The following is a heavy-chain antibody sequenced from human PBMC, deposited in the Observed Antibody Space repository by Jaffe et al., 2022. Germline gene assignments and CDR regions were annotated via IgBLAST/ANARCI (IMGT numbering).Heavy chain of an antibody. Sequence: QVQLVQSGAEVKKPGASVKVSCKASGYTFTGYYMHWVRQAPGQGLEWMGWINPNSGGTNYAQKFQGRVTMTRDTSISTAYMELSRLRSDDTAVYYCATAPDYYDSSGYFDYWGQGTLVTVSS. J-gene: IGHJ4*02. CDR1: GYTFTGYY. CDR2: INPNSGGT. CDR3: ATAPDYYDSSGYFDY. D-gene: IGHD3-22*01. V-gene: IGHV1-2*02.